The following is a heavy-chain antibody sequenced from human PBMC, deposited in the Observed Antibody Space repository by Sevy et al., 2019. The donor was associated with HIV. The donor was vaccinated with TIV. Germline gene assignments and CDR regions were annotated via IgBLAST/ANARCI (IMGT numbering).Heavy chain of an antibody. Sequence: SETLSLTCAVYGGSFSGYYWSWIRQPPGKGLEWIGEINHSGSTNYNPSPKSRVTMSVDTSKNQFSLKLSSVTGADTAVYYCARQHSGSHPFDYWGQGTLVTASS. V-gene: IGHV4-34*01. CDR2: INHSGST. CDR3: ARQHSGSHPFDY. D-gene: IGHD1-26*01. CDR1: GGSFSGYY. J-gene: IGHJ4*02.